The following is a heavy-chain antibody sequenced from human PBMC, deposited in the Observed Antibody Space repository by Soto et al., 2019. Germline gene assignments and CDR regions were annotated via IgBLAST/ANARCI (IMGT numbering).Heavy chain of an antibody. V-gene: IGHV1-69*01. CDR3: ARLKRYYDYVWGSYAPGSP. Sequence: QVQLVQSGAEVQKPGSSVKVSCKASGGTFSSYAISWVRQAPGQGLEWMGGIIPISGTANYAQKSQGRVKITAVESASKGYMELSSLRSEDTAVYYCARLKRYYDYVWGSYAPGSPWGQGTLVIVAS. J-gene: IGHJ5*02. CDR1: GGTFSSYA. D-gene: IGHD3-16*01. CDR2: IIPISGTA.